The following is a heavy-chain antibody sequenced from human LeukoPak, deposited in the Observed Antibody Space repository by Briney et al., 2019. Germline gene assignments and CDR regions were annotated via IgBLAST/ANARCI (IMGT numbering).Heavy chain of an antibody. Sequence: EGYLRLSCAASGFTFSSYSLNWVRQAPGKGLEWVSYISSSGSTIYYADSVKGRFTISRDNARNSLYLQMNSLRAEDTAVYYCARDPDGNYDNDYWGQGTLVTVSS. CDR1: GFTFSSYS. CDR2: ISSSGSTI. CDR3: ARDPDGNYDNDY. D-gene: IGHD4-17*01. V-gene: IGHV3-48*04. J-gene: IGHJ4*02.